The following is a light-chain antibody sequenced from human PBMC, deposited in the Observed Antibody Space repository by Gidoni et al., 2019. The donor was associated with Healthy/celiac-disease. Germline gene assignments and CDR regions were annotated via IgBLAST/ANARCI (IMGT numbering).Light chain of an antibody. V-gene: IGKV1-5*03. CDR2: KAS. CDR3: QQYNSYSLT. CDR1: QSIRSW. J-gene: IGKJ1*01. Sequence: DIQMTQSPSTLSASVGDRVNITCRASQSIRSWLAWYQQKPGKPPKLLIYKASSLESGVPSRFSGSGSGTEFTLTISSLQPDDFATYYCQQYNSYSLTFGQGTKVEIK.